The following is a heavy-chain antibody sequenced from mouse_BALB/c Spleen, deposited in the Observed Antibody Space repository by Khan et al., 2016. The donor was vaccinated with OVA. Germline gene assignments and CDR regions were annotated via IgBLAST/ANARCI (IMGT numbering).Heavy chain of an antibody. D-gene: IGHD2-1*01. CDR2: ISSGRSTI. V-gene: IGHV5-17*02. CDR1: GFTFSSFG. Sequence: EVQLVESGGGLVQPGGSRKLSCAASGFTFSSFGMHWVRQAPEKGLEWVAYISSGRSTIYYVDSVKGRFTISRDNPMNTLFLQMTSLRSEDTAMYYCARSGGNFHWYFDVWGAGTSVTVSS. J-gene: IGHJ1*01. CDR3: ARSGGNFHWYFDV.